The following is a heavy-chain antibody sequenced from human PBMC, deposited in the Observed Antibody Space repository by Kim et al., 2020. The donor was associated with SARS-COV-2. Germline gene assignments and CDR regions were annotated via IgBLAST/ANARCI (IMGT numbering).Heavy chain of an antibody. D-gene: IGHD1-7*01. CDR2: IKSKTDGGTT. V-gene: IGHV3-15*01. Sequence: GGSLRLSCAASGFTFSNAWMSWVRQAPGKGLEWVGRIKSKTDGGTTDYAAPVKGRFTISRDDSKNTLYLQMNSLKTEDTAVYYCTTDGTGTTPLIDVWGQGTTVTVSS. J-gene: IGHJ6*02. CDR1: GFTFSNAW. CDR3: TTDGTGTTPLIDV.